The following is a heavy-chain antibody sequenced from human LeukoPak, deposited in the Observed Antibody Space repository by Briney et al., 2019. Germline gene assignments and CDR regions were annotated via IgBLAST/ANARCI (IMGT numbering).Heavy chain of an antibody. CDR3: ARGSLVHYYGSGSDRNRAGFDY. D-gene: IGHD3-10*01. CDR2: ISGSGNTI. CDR1: GFTFSDYS. Sequence: GGSLRLSCAASGFTFSDYSINWVRQAPGKGLEWVSYISGSGNTIHYADSVKGRFTISRDNAKNSLYLQMNSLRVEDTAVYYCARGSLVHYYGSGSDRNRAGFDYWGQGTLVTVSS. J-gene: IGHJ4*02. V-gene: IGHV3-48*04.